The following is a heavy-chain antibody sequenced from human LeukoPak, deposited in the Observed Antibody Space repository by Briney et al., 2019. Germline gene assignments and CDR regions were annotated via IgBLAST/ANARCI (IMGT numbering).Heavy chain of an antibody. D-gene: IGHD3-10*01. Sequence: ASVKVSCKASGYTFTGYYMHWVRQAPGQGLEWMGWTNPNSGGTNYAQKFQGRVTMTRDTSISTAYMELSRLRSDDTAVYYCARGRVVVRGVPKPYGMDVWGQGTTVTVSS. J-gene: IGHJ6*02. CDR2: TNPNSGGT. V-gene: IGHV1-2*02. CDR3: ARGRVVVRGVPKPYGMDV. CDR1: GYTFTGYY.